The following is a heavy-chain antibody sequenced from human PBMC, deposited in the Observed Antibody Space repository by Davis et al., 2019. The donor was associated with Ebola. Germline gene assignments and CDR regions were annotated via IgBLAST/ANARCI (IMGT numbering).Heavy chain of an antibody. J-gene: IGHJ3*02. CDR2: IWSDGSVK. V-gene: IGHV3-33*01. CDR1: GFTFSHSP. D-gene: IGHD1-7*01. CDR3: ATPFSNSDGALDI. Sequence: GESLKISCAASGFTFSHSPMHWVRQAPGKGLEWVGLIWSDGSVKYYVDSVKGRFTISRDNSKDSLFLEMTSLRVEDTAVYYCATPFSNSDGALDIWGQGTLVTVSS.